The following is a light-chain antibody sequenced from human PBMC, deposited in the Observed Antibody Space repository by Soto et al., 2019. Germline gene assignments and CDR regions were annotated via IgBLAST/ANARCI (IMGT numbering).Light chain of an antibody. CDR3: QQYGSSPPGT. J-gene: IGKJ1*01. Sequence: EIVLTQSPGTLSLSPGESATLSCRASQSVSSSYLAWYQQKPGQAPRLLIYGASSRATGIPDRFSGSGSGTDFTLTISRLEPEDFALYDWQQYGSSPPGTFGQWTKVESK. CDR1: QSVSSSY. CDR2: GAS. V-gene: IGKV3-20*01.